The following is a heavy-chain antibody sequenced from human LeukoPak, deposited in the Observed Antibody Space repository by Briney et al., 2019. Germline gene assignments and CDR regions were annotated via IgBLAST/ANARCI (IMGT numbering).Heavy chain of an antibody. CDR2: SYSDSNT. CDR3: VRKNRDFNAAFDI. D-gene: IGHD1-14*01. V-gene: IGHV3-53*01. Sequence: PGGSLRPSCAASGFTVSNNYMSWVRQAPGKGLEWVSISYSDSNTNYADSVKGRFTISRDTSQNTLSLQMNSLRAEDTAVYYCVRKNRDFNAAFDIWGQGTVVTVSS. CDR1: GFTVSNNY. J-gene: IGHJ3*02.